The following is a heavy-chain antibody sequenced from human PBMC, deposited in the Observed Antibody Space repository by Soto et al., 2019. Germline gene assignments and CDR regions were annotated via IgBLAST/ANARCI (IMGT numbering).Heavy chain of an antibody. J-gene: IGHJ3*02. V-gene: IGHV6-1*01. Sequence: PSQALSRTCALSWVSVSTNTAACNCGRQSPSRGLEWLGMTYYRSKWYFDYAVSVKSRITITPDTSKNQFSLHLDSVTPGDTAVYYCTRTRGQLLADAFDIWGLGTRVTVSS. CDR1: WVSVSTNTAA. CDR2: TYYRSKWYF. D-gene: IGHD2-2*01. CDR3: TRTRGQLLADAFDI.